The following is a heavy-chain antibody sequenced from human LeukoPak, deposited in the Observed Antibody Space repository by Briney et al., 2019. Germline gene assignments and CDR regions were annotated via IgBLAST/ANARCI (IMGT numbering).Heavy chain of an antibody. J-gene: IGHJ4*02. Sequence: SETLSLTCTVSGGSISSYYWSWIRQPPGKGLEWIGYIYYSGSTNYNPSLKSRVTISVDTSKNQFSLKLSSVTAADTAVYYCARGFGIGDDYVWGTLIYYFDYWGQGTLVTVSS. D-gene: IGHD3-16*01. CDR3: ARGFGIGDDYVWGTLIYYFDY. CDR1: GGSISSYY. V-gene: IGHV4-59*01. CDR2: IYYSGST.